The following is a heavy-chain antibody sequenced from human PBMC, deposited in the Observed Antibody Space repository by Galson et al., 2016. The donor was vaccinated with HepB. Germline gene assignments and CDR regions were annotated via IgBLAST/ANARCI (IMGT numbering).Heavy chain of an antibody. CDR2: IKGKTDGGTT. V-gene: IGHV3-15*01. D-gene: IGHD3-10*01. J-gene: IGHJ4*02. CDR3: TTDVYASGSASHDY. Sequence: SLRLSCAASGLSFSDAWMSWVRQAPGRGLEWVGRIKGKTDGGTTDYAAPVKGRFTISRDDSENTLYMQMNSLKTEDTAVYYCTTDVYASGSASHDYWGQGTLVTASS. CDR1: GLSFSDAW.